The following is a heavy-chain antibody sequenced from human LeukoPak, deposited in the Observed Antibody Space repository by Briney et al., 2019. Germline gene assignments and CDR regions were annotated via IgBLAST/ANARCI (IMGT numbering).Heavy chain of an antibody. D-gene: IGHD5-18*01. CDR1: GFTFSSYW. J-gene: IGHJ4*02. CDR3: ARHLSGVTGYTYGRGIDY. Sequence: GGSLRLSCTASGFTFSSYWMSWVRQAPGKGLEWVANIKKDGSEKYSVDSVKGRFTISRDNAKTSLYLQMNSLRAEDTAVYYCARHLSGVTGYTYGRGIDYWGQGTLVTVSS. CDR2: IKKDGSEK. V-gene: IGHV3-7*01.